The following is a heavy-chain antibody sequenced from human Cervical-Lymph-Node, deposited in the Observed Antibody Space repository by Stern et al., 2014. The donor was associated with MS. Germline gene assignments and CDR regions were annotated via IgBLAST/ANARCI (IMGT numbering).Heavy chain of an antibody. Sequence: QVQLQESGPGLVKPSETLSLTCTVSGGSISSYYWSWIRQPPGKGLEWIGYIYYSGSTNYNPSLKRRVTISADTAQNQSSLKLRPVPAADTAVYYCARAEAFFIWGQGKMVTVSS. CDR3: ARAEAFFI. V-gene: IGHV4-59*01. CDR1: GGSISSYY. CDR2: IYYSGST. J-gene: IGHJ3*02.